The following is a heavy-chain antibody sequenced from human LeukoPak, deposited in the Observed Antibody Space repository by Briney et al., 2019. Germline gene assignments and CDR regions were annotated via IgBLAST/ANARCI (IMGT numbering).Heavy chain of an antibody. CDR2: ISANNGNT. J-gene: IGHJ5*02. Sequence: GASVKVSCKASGYTFTSYGISWVRQAPGQGLEWMGWISANNGNTIYAQKLQGRVTMTTDTSTSTAYMELSSLRSEDTAVYYCATYNYYDSSGFGGENWFDPWGQGTLVTVSS. D-gene: IGHD3-22*01. V-gene: IGHV1-18*01. CDR1: GYTFTSYG. CDR3: ATYNYYDSSGFGGENWFDP.